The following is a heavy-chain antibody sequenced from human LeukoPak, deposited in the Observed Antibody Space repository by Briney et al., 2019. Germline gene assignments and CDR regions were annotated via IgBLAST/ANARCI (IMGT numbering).Heavy chain of an antibody. CDR3: ARGPMVRGVITHGYYYYGMDV. V-gene: IGHV3-33*01. Sequence: GGSLRLSCAASGFTSSSYGMHWVRQAPGKGLEWVAVIWYDGSNKYYADSVKGRFTISRDNSKNTLYLQMNSLRAEDTAVYYCARGPMVRGVITHGYYYYGMDVWGQGTTVTVSS. D-gene: IGHD3-10*01. CDR2: IWYDGSNK. J-gene: IGHJ6*02. CDR1: GFTSSSYG.